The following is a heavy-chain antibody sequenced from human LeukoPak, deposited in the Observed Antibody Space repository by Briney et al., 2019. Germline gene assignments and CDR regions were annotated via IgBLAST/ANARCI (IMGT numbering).Heavy chain of an antibody. Sequence: GASVKVSCKASGYTFTGYYMHWVRRAPGQGLEWMGGIIPIFGTANYAQKFQGRVTITTDESTSTAYMELSSLRSEDTAVYYCARGSSTTGDYWGQGTLVTVSS. CDR2: IIPIFGTA. D-gene: IGHD2-2*01. CDR1: GYTFTGYY. J-gene: IGHJ4*02. CDR3: ARGSSTTGDY. V-gene: IGHV1-69*05.